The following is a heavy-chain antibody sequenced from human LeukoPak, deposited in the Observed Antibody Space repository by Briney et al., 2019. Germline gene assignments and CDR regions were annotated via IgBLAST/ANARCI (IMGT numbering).Heavy chain of an antibody. CDR3: AKGVTGDYYYGMDV. V-gene: IGHV3-9*01. D-gene: IGHD1-14*01. CDR2: ISWNSGSI. Sequence: GRSLRLSCAASGFTFDDYAMHWVRQAPGKGLEWVSGISWNSGSIGYADSVKGRFTISRDNAKNSLYLQMNSLRAEDTALYYCAKGVTGDYYYGMDVWGQGTTVTVSS. CDR1: GFTFDDYA. J-gene: IGHJ6*02.